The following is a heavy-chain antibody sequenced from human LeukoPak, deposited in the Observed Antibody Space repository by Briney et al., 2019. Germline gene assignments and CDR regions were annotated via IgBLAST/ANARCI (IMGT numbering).Heavy chain of an antibody. Sequence: GASVKVSCKASGYTFTSYGISWVRRAPGQGLEWMGWISAYNGNTNYAQKLQGRVTMTTDTSTSTAYMELRSLRSDDTAVYYCARGGYYYDSSGPEEYFDYWGQGTLVTVSS. CDR1: GYTFTSYG. J-gene: IGHJ4*02. CDR3: ARGGYYYDSSGPEEYFDY. D-gene: IGHD3-22*01. V-gene: IGHV1-18*01. CDR2: ISAYNGNT.